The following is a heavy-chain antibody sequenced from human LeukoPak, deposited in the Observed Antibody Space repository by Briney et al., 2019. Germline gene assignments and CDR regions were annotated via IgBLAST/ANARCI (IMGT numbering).Heavy chain of an antibody. J-gene: IGHJ5*02. CDR1: GFTFSSYG. Sequence: PGGSLRLSCAASGFTFSSYGMHWVRQAPGKGLEWVAVISYDGSNKYYADSVKGRSTISRDNSKNTLYLQMNSLRAEDTAVYYCAKVRQAMVRGVNWFDPWGQGTLVTVSS. D-gene: IGHD3-10*01. CDR2: ISYDGSNK. V-gene: IGHV3-30*18. CDR3: AKVRQAMVRGVNWFDP.